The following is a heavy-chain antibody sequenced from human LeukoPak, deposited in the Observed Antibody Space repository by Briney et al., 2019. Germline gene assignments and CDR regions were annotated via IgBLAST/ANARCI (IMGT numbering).Heavy chain of an antibody. CDR1: GGSVSSGSYY. CDR3: ARELSSSTNWFDP. CDR2: IYCSGST. D-gene: IGHD6-6*01. V-gene: IGHV4-61*01. J-gene: IGHJ5*02. Sequence: SETLSLTCTVSGGSVSSGSYYWSWIRQPPGKGLEWIGYIYCSGSTNYNPSLKSRVTISVDTSKNQFSLKLSSVTAADTAVYYCARELSSSTNWFDPRGQGTLVTVSS.